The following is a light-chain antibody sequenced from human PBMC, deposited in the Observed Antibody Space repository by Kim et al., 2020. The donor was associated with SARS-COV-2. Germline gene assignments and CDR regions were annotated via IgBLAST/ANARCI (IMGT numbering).Light chain of an antibody. V-gene: IGLV6-57*01. Sequence: NFMLTQPHSVSESPGKTVTISCTRSSGSIASNYVQWYQQRPDSSPSTLIYQDNQRPSGVPDRFSGSVDRSSNSASLTISGLKTEDEADYYSQSYDSNNWVFGGGTQLTVL. CDR2: QDN. CDR3: QSYDSNNWV. J-gene: IGLJ3*02. CDR1: SGSIASNY.